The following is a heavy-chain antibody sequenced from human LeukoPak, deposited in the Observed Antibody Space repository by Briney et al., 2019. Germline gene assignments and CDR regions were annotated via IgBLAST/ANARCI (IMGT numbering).Heavy chain of an antibody. V-gene: IGHV3-74*01. D-gene: IGHD2-2*01. CDR2: INSDGSST. CDR3: ARDIEGYCSSTSCPARWFDP. CDR1: GFTFSSYW. J-gene: IGHJ5*02. Sequence: GGSLRLSCAASGFTFSSYWMHWVRHAPGKGLVWVSRINSDGSSTSYADSVKGRFTISRDNAKNTLYLQMNSLRAEDTAVYYCARDIEGYCSSTSCPARWFDPWGQGTLVTVSS.